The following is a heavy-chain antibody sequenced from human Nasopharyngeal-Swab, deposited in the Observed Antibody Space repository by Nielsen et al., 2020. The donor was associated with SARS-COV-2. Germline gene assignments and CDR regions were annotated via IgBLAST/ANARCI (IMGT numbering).Heavy chain of an antibody. CDR2: IKSKTDGGTT. CDR1: GFTFSNAW. Sequence: GESLKISCAASGFTFSNAWMSWVRQAPGKGLEWVGRIKSKTDGGTTDYAVPVKGRFTISRDDSKNTLYLQMNSLKTEDTAVYYCTTETEGSYYYGMDVWGQGTTVTVSS. V-gene: IGHV3-15*01. D-gene: IGHD1-14*01. CDR3: TTETEGSYYYGMDV. J-gene: IGHJ6*02.